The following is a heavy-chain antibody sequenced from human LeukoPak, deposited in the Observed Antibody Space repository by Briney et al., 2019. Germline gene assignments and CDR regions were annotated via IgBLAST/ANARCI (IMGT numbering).Heavy chain of an antibody. V-gene: IGHV5-51*01. CDR1: GYSFTTYW. D-gene: IGHD3-22*01. CDR2: IYPGDSDT. CDR3: ARPYYYDSSGYYYDF. J-gene: IGHJ4*02. Sequence: GESLKISCKGSGYSFTTYWIGWVRQMPGKGLEWMGIIYPGDSDTTYSPSFQGQVTISADKSISTAYLQWRSLKASDTAMYYCARPYYYDSSGYYYDFWGQGTLVTDSS.